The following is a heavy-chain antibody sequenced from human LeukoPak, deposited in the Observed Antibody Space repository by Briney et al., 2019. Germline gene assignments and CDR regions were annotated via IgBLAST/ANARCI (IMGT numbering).Heavy chain of an antibody. V-gene: IGHV4-34*01. CDR2: INHSRST. J-gene: IGHJ4*02. CDR1: GGSFSGYY. Sequence: SETLSLTCAVYGGSFSGYYWSWIRQPPGKGLEWIGEINHSRSTNYNPSLKSRVTISVDTSKNQFSLKLSSVAAADTAVYYCARGNHTPSIAACSFDYWGQGTLVTVSS. CDR3: ARGNHTPSIAACSFDY. D-gene: IGHD6-6*01.